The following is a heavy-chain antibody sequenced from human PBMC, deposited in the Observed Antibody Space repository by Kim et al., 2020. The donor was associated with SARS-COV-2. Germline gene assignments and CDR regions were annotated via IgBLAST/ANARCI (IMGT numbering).Heavy chain of an antibody. J-gene: IGHJ6*02. Sequence: GRSLRLSCAASGFTFSSYGMHWVRQAPGKGLEWVAVIWYDGSNKYYADSVKGRFTISRDNSKNTLYLQMNSLRAEDTAVYYCARPRIAARDYYYYGMDVWGQGTTVTVSS. CDR2: IWYDGSNK. V-gene: IGHV3-33*01. D-gene: IGHD6-6*01. CDR3: ARPRIAARDYYYYGMDV. CDR1: GFTFSSYG.